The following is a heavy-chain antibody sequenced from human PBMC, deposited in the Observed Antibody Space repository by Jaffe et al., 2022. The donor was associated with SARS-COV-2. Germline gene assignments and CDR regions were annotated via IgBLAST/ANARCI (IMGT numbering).Heavy chain of an antibody. CDR1: GFTFSSYA. CDR2: TGGSGGST. J-gene: IGHJ4*02. CDR3: ARLETYYYDSSGCLPDY. V-gene: IGHV3-23*04. Sequence: EVQLVESGGGLVQPGGSLRLSCATSGFTFSSYAMSWVRQAPGKGLEWVSATGGSGGSTYYADSVKGRFTISRDNSKNTLYLQMNSLRAEDTAVFYCARLETYYYDSSGCLPDYWGQGTLVTVSS. D-gene: IGHD3-22*01.